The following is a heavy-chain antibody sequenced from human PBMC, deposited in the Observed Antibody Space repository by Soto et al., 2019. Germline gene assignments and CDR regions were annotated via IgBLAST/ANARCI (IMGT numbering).Heavy chain of an antibody. CDR3: ASFYGSGSYYSHY. J-gene: IGHJ4*02. V-gene: IGHV3-23*01. D-gene: IGHD3-10*01. Sequence: EVQLLESGGGLVQPGGSLRLSCAASGFTFSSYAMSWVRQAPGKGLEWVSAISGSGGSTYYADSVKGRFTISRDNSKNTLYLQMNSLRAEDTAVYYCASFYGSGSYYSHYWGQGTLVTVPS. CDR2: ISGSGGST. CDR1: GFTFSSYA.